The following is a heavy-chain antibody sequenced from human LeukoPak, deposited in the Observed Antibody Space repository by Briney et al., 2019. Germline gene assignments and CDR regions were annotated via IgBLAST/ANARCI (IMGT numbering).Heavy chain of an antibody. Sequence: SETLSLTCAVSGYSINSGYYWAWIRQPPGKGLEWIGTIYHSGSTYYNPSLKSRITISVDTSKNQFSLRLTSVTAADTAVYFCASSTAVVLATKFQEWGQGTLVTVSS. D-gene: IGHD1-26*01. CDR1: GYSINSGYY. CDR2: IYHSGST. CDR3: ASSTAVVLATKFQE. V-gene: IGHV4-38-2*01. J-gene: IGHJ1*01.